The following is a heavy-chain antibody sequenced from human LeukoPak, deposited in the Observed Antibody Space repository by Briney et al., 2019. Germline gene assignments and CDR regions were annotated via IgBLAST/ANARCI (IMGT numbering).Heavy chain of an antibody. Sequence: GASVKVSCKASGYTFTGYYMHWVRQAPGQGLEWMGWINPNSGGTNYAQKFQGRVTMTRDTSISTAYMELSRLRSDDTAVYYCARGAAAAGMTFYYYYGMDVWGQGATVTVSS. V-gene: IGHV1-2*02. CDR2: INPNSGGT. CDR1: GYTFTGYY. CDR3: ARGAAAAGMTFYYYYGMDV. J-gene: IGHJ6*02. D-gene: IGHD6-13*01.